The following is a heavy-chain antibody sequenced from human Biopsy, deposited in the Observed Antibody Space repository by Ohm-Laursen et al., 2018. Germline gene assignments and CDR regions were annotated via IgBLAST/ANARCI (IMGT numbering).Heavy chain of an antibody. V-gene: IGHV1-69*06. D-gene: IGHD3-9*01. CDR2: YIPILGTG. CDR1: GGTLSNYG. CDR3: ATKLTGYFHH. J-gene: IGHJ1*01. Sequence: SVKVSCKTPGGTLSNYGVNWVRQAPGQGLEWLGGYIPILGTGNYAQKFQDRVTVAADTSTSTATMELRSLRSDDTAVYYCATKLTGYFHHWGQGILVIVSS.